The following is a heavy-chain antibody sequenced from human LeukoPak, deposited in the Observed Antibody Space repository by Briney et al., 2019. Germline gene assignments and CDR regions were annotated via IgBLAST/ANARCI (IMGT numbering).Heavy chain of an antibody. CDR1: GFTFDDYA. V-gene: IGHV3-43*02. D-gene: IGHD5-24*01. CDR2: ISGDGGST. J-gene: IGHJ4*02. Sequence: GGSLRLSCAAAGFTFDDYAMHWVRQAPGKGLEWVSLISGDGGSTYYADSVKGRFTISRDNSKTSLYLQMNSLRTADTALYYCAKDIGRHRRDGYNGDYWGQGTLVTVSS. CDR3: AKDIGRHRRDGYNGDY.